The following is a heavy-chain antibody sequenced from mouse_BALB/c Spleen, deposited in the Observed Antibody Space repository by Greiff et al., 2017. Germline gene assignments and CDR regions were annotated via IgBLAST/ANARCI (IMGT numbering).Heavy chain of an antibody. D-gene: IGHD2-3*01. CDR3: ASNDIYAMDC. V-gene: IGHV5-17*02. Sequence: EVQRVESGGGLVQPGGSRKLSCAASGFTFSSFGMHWVRQAPEKGLEWVAYISSGSSTIYYADTVKGRFTISRDNPKNTLFLQMTSLRSEDTAMYYCASNDIYAMDCWGRGTSVTVSS. CDR2: ISSGSSTI. CDR1: GFTFSSFG. J-gene: IGHJ4*01.